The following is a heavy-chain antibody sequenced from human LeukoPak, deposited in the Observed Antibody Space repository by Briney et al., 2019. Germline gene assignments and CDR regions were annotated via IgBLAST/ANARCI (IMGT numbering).Heavy chain of an antibody. V-gene: IGHV3-23*01. D-gene: IGHD5-18*01. J-gene: IGHJ4*02. CDR1: GFTFSSYA. Sequence: GGSLRLSCAASGFTFSSYAMSWVRQAPGKGLEWVSAISGSGGSTYYADSVKGRFTISRDNSKNTLYPQMNSLRAEDTAVYYCAKRVGYSYGRDDYWGQGTLVTVSS. CDR2: ISGSGGST. CDR3: AKRVGYSYGRDDY.